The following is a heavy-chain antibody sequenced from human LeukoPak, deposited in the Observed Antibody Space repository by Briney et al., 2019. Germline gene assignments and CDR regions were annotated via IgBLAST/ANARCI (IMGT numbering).Heavy chain of an antibody. V-gene: IGHV4-34*01. CDR2: INDSGTI. J-gene: IGHJ6*03. Sequence: SETLSLTCAVYGGSFSHYYWSWIRQSPGMGLEWIGEINDSGTINYNPSLMSRVTISLDKSKNQFSLKLSSATAADTAGYYCARRWNYGRNYYIDVWGKGATVSVSS. CDR1: GGSFSHYY. D-gene: IGHD1-7*01. CDR3: ARRWNYGRNYYIDV.